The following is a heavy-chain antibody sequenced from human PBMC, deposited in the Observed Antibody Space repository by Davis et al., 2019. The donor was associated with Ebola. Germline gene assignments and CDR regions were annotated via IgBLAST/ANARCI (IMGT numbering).Heavy chain of an antibody. CDR2: ISRSGGST. CDR3: ARDDIVLVPADSSTPPRFDI. D-gene: IGHD2-2*01. J-gene: IGHJ3*02. Sequence: GGSLRLSCAASGFTFSTYYITWVRQAPGQGLEWVSTISRSGGSTYHADSVQGRFTISRDNSKNTLYLQMSSLRSEDTAVYYCARDDIVLVPADSSTPPRFDIWGQGTMVTVSS. V-gene: IGHV3-23*01. CDR1: GFTFSTYY.